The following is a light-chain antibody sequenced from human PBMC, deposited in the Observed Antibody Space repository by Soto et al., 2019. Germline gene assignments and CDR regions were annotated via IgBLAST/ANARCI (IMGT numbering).Light chain of an antibody. J-gene: IGLJ2*01. CDR2: GNS. Sequence: QSVLTQPPSVSGAPGQRVTISCTGSSSNIGAGYDVHWYQQLPGTAPKLLIYGNSNRPSGVPDRFSGSKSGTSASLAITGLQAEDEADYYCLWCDGSTVIFGGGTELAVL. V-gene: IGLV1-40*01. CDR3: LWCDGSTVI. CDR1: SSNIGAGYD.